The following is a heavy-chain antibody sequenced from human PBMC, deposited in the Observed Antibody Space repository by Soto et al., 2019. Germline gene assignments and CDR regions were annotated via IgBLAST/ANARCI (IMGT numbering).Heavy chain of an antibody. J-gene: IGHJ4*02. Sequence: QVQLVQSGAEVKKPGASVKVSCKASGYTFTSYGISWVRQAPGQGLEWMGWISAYNGNTHYAQKLQGRVTMTTDTSTSTAYMELGSLRSYDTAVYYCARVGIMITFGGVIVGGYCDYWGQGTLVTVSS. CDR1: GYTFTSYG. V-gene: IGHV1-18*01. CDR2: ISAYNGNT. D-gene: IGHD3-16*02. CDR3: ARVGIMITFGGVIVGGYCDY.